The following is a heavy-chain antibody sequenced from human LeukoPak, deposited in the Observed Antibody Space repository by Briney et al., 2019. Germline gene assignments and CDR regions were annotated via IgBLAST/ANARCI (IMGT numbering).Heavy chain of an antibody. D-gene: IGHD5-18*01. J-gene: IGHJ4*02. CDR2: IYPSGNT. Sequence: PSQTLSLTCTVSGDSVSSGGYYWSWLRQPAGKGLEWLRRIYPSGNTNFNPSLKSRVTISMDTSENQFSLKLSSVTAADTAVYYCARVEATATAYLDSWGQRTLVSVPS. V-gene: IGHV4-61*02. CDR1: GDSVSSGGYY. CDR3: ARVEATATAYLDS.